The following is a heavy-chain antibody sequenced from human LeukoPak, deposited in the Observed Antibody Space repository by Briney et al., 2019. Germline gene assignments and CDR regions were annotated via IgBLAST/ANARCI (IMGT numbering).Heavy chain of an antibody. CDR2: MRYDGSNK. D-gene: IGHD5-18*01. CDR1: GFTFSSYG. V-gene: IGHV3-30*02. CDR3: GKDRGYSCGPLDY. J-gene: IGHJ4*02. Sequence: PGGSLRLSCAASGFTFSSYGMHWVRQAPGKGLEWGAFMRYDGSNKYYADSVKGRFTISRDNSKNTLYLQMNSLRAEDTAVYYCGKDRGYSCGPLDYWGQGTLVTVSS.